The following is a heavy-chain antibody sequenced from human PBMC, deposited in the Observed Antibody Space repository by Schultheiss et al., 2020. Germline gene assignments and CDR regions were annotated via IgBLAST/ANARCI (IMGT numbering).Heavy chain of an antibody. D-gene: IGHD2-2*01. J-gene: IGHJ4*02. Sequence: GGSLRLSCAASGFTFSSYSMNWVRQAPGKGLEWVSSISSSSSYIYYADSVKGRFTISRDNAKNSLYLQMNSLRAEDTAVYYCARNDIVVVPAAIWPPNFDYWGQGTLVTVSS. V-gene: IGHV3-21*01. CDR3: ARNDIVVVPAAIWPPNFDY. CDR2: ISSSSSYI. CDR1: GFTFSSYS.